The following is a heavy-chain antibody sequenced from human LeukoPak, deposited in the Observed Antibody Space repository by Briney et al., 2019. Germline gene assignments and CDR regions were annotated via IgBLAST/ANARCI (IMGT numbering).Heavy chain of an antibody. D-gene: IGHD1-26*01. CDR3: ARGLGWDSGTYLGA. J-gene: IGHJ5*02. Sequence: ASVKVSCKASGYTFTGYYMHWVRQAPGQGLEWMGWINPNSGDTNCAQNFQGRVSMTRDTSISTAYLDLSGLRSDDMALYYCARGLGWDSGTYLGAWGQGTLVTVSS. V-gene: IGHV1-2*02. CDR1: GYTFTGYY. CDR2: INPNSGDT.